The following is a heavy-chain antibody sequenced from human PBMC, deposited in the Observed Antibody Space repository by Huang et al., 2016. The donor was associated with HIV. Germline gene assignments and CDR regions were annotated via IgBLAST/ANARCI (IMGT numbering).Heavy chain of an antibody. CDR2: IIPGFGLT. Sequence: QAQLVQSGAAVMKPGSSVRVSCKASGVSFSDYAFSWVRRAPGQGLDWRGGIIPGFGLTNDAPGLQGRVTISADKSSNTVYLELKSLRSGDTAVYYCAREGQNWLGKPFGALAFWGQGTEVIVSS. CDR1: GVSFSDYA. J-gene: IGHJ4*03. D-gene: IGHD3-16*01. CDR3: AREGQNWLGKPFGALAF. V-gene: IGHV1-69*10.